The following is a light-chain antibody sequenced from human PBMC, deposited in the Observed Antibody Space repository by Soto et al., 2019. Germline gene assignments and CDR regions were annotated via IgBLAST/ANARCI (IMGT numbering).Light chain of an antibody. V-gene: IGKV3-20*01. CDR3: QQYGSSPLT. CDR1: HSVDSGY. CDR2: SAS. J-gene: IGKJ3*01. Sequence: IVLTQSPGTRSLSPLEKAALSCLASHSVDSGYLASYQQQPVHATRLLIYSASSRATGIPDRFSASGPGTDFTLIINRLEPQDFAVYYCQQYGSSPLTFGPRTNVGYQ.